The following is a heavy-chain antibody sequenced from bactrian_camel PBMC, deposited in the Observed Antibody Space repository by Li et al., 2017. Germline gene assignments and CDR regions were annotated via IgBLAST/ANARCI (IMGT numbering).Heavy chain of an antibody. CDR2: IAPSTGST. V-gene: IGHV3-3*01. J-gene: IGHJ4*01. Sequence: VQLVESGGGSAQAGGSLTLSCEASSTNTRKRYCMGWFRQFPGKEREGVAAIAPSTGSTYYDDSIKGRFTVSHVNSNNTMHLQMNSLKPEDTAVYYCAADLGWCGSAPLQREFRNWGQGTQVTVS. CDR1: STNTRKRYC. D-gene: IGHD6*01. CDR3: AADLGWCGSAPLQREFRN.